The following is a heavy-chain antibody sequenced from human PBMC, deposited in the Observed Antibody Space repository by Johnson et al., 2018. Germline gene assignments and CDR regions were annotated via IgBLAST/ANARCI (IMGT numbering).Heavy chain of an antibody. D-gene: IGHD3-3*01. Sequence: QRVESGGSLVQRGGFLRRSCAASGFTVSSNYMTWVRQAPGQGLEWVSGTYTGGNTYYAESVKGRFTISRDNSKNTLYVQMNSLRVEDTAMYYCARWSASGFGGFDIWGQGPMVTVSS. J-gene: IGHJ3*02. CDR1: GFTVSSNY. V-gene: IGHV3-66*02. CDR3: ARWSASGFGGFDI. CDR2: TYTGGNT.